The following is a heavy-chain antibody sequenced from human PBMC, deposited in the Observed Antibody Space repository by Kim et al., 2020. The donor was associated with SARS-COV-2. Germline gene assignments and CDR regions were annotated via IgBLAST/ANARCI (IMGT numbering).Heavy chain of an antibody. CDR1: GGSISSSNW. CDR2: IYHVGTT. J-gene: IGHJ6*02. D-gene: IGHD5-18*01. V-gene: IGHV4-4*02. CDR3: AKVAVGETAPYAVDV. Sequence: SETRSLTCVVSGGSISSSNWWTWVRQPPGKGLEWIGVIYHVGTTNYNPSLKSRVTISADKSKNHFSLKLTSVIAADTALYYCAKVAVGETAPYAVDVWGQGTTVTVSS.